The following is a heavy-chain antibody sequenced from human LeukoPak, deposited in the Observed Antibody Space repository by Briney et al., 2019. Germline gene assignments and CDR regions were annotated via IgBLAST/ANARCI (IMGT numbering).Heavy chain of an antibody. Sequence: SATLSLTCVVYGGSFSGYFWSWIRQPPGKGLEWIGEITPSGSTNYSPSLKSRVSISIDTSKEKLSLRLTSVTAADSAVYYCASSFYYDSRDYWGQGTLVTVSS. J-gene: IGHJ4*02. CDR1: GGSFSGYF. D-gene: IGHD3-22*01. V-gene: IGHV4-34*01. CDR3: ASSFYYDSRDY. CDR2: ITPSGST.